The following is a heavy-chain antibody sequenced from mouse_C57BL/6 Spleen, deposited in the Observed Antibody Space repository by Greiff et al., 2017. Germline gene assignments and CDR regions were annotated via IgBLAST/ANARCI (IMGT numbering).Heavy chain of an antibody. CDR1: GYTFTSYW. D-gene: IGHD2-1*01. Sequence: QVQLQQPGAELVKPGASVKLSCKASGYTFTSYWLHWVKQRPGRGLEWIGRIDPYSGGTKYNEQFKSKATLTVDKPSSTAYMQLSSLTSDDSAVYYCASSTLDYAMDYGGQGTSVTVSS. V-gene: IGHV1-72*01. CDR2: IDPYSGGT. CDR3: ASSTLDYAMDY. J-gene: IGHJ4*01.